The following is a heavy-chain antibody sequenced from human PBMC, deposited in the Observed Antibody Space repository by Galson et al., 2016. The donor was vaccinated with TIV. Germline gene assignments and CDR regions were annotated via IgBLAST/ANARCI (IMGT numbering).Heavy chain of an antibody. Sequence: LEWLALFYWDGEERYSPSLRGRVTISTDTSGNEVVLKMTNMDPVDTGTYFCARRGGASSTGFFDLWGQGSLVTVSS. V-gene: IGHV2-5*02. CDR2: FYWDGEE. J-gene: IGHJ4*02. D-gene: IGHD4-17*01. CDR3: ARRGGASSTGFFDL.